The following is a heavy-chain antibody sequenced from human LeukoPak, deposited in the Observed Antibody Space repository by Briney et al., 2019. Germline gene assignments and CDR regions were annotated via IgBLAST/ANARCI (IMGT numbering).Heavy chain of an antibody. CDR1: GFTFSSYW. CDR2: IKQDGSEK. J-gene: IGHJ6*02. D-gene: IGHD3-22*01. CDR3: AREGVTTLYYYYGMDV. V-gene: IGHV3-7*01. Sequence: SGGSLRLSCAPSGFTFSSYWMSWVRQAPGKGLEWVANIKQDGSEKYYVDSVKGRFTISRDNAKNSLYLQMNSLRAEDTAVYYCAREGVTTLYYYYGMDVWGQGTTVTVSS.